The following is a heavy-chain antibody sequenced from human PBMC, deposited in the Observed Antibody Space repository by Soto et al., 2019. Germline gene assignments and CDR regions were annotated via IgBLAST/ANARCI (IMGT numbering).Heavy chain of an antibody. D-gene: IGHD3-16*01. J-gene: IGHJ6*02. CDR1: GYSFTRYG. CDR3: AMVDVYVTPSPQDV. Sequence: QVQLVQSRAEVKNPGASVKVSCKASGYSFTRYGIAWARQAPGQGLEWMGWINTYNGNTNYAQNLQGRVTLTTDTSTSMAYMELTTLRSNDTGIYYCAMVDVYVTPSPQDVWGQGTTVIVSS. V-gene: IGHV1-18*01. CDR2: INTYNGNT.